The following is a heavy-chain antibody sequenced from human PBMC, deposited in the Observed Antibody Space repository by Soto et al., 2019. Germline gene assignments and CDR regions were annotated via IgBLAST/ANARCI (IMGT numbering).Heavy chain of an antibody. V-gene: IGHV4-34*01. Sequence: SETLSLTCAVYGGSFSGYYWSWIRQPPGKGLEWIGEINHSRSTNYNPSLKSRVTISVDTSKNQFSLKLSSVTAADTAVYYCARGGSIAARSYYFDYWGQGTLVTVSS. J-gene: IGHJ4*02. CDR2: INHSRST. D-gene: IGHD6-6*01. CDR3: ARGGSIAARSYYFDY. CDR1: GGSFSGYY.